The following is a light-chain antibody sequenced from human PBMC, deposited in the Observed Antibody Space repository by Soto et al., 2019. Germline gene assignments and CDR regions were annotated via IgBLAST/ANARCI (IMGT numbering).Light chain of an antibody. CDR2: EDN. V-gene: IGLV6-57*04. J-gene: IGLJ2*01. Sequence: NFMLTQPHSVSESPGKTVTISCTRSSGSIASNYVQWYQQRPGSAPTPVIYEDNERPSVVPDRFSGSIDSSSNSASLTISGLKTDDEADYYCQSYHSGNVVFGGGTQLTVL. CDR3: QSYHSGNVV. CDR1: SGSIASNY.